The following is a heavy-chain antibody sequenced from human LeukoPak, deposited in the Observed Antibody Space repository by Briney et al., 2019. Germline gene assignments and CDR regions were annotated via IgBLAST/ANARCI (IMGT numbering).Heavy chain of an antibody. V-gene: IGHV4-59*01. D-gene: IGHD3-10*01. J-gene: IGHJ3*02. CDR1: GASISSYD. CDR2: IYNSGRT. Sequence: SETLSLTCAVSGASISSYDWSWLRQPPGKGLEWIGGIYNSGRTNDNPSLKSRVTISKDTSKNQVSLNLRSVTAADTAVYYCARDRPAEKISVWFGGPPAGLDPFDIWGQGKMVIVSS. CDR3: ARDRPAEKISVWFGGPPAGLDPFDI.